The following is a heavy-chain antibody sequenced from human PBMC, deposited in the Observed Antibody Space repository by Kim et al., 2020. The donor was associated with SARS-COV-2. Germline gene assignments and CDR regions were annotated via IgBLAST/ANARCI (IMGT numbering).Heavy chain of an antibody. CDR1: GGSISSGGYY. V-gene: IGHV4-31*03. Sequence: SETLSLTCTVSGGSISSGGYYWTWIRQHPGKGLEWIGYIYYSGSTYYNPSLKSRVIISVDTSKNQFSLKLSSVTAADTAVYYCVGGYNPTYFDYWGQGTLVTVSS. CDR3: VGGYNPTYFDY. J-gene: IGHJ4*02. CDR2: IYYSGST. D-gene: IGHD1-1*01.